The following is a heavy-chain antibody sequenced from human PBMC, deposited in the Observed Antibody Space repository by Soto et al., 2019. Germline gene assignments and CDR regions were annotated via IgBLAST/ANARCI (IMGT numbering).Heavy chain of an antibody. D-gene: IGHD3-10*01. Sequence: GGSLRLSCAASGFTFSSYAMSWVRQAPGKGLEWVSAISGSGGSTYYADSVKGRFTISRDNSKNTLYLQVNSLRAEDTAVYYCAKNLITMVRGVIPSPFDYWGQGTLVTVSS. J-gene: IGHJ4*02. V-gene: IGHV3-23*01. CDR3: AKNLITMVRGVIPSPFDY. CDR2: ISGSGGST. CDR1: GFTFSSYA.